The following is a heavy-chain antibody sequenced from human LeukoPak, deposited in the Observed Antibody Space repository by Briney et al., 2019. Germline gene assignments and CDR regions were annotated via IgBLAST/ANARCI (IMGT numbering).Heavy chain of an antibody. CDR1: GFTFINYW. CDR3: ARARGCFDY. CDR2: VKGDGTST. Sequence: GGSLRLSCAASGFTFINYWMHWVRQAPGKGLVWVSRVKGDGTSTIYADFVKGRFTISRDNAKNTIYLQMNSLRSDDTAVYYCARARGCFDYWGQGTLVTVSS. V-gene: IGHV3-74*01. J-gene: IGHJ4*02. D-gene: IGHD3-10*01.